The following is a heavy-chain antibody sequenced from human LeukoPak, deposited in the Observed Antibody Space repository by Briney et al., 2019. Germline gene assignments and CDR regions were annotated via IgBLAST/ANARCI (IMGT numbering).Heavy chain of an antibody. CDR1: GFTLSSYG. D-gene: IGHD2-15*01. CDR3: AKGYSINY. J-gene: IGHJ4*02. V-gene: IGHV3-33*03. CDR2: IQQDGSKK. Sequence: HPGRSLRLSCAASGFTLSSYGMRWVRQAPGKGLEWVAIIQQDGSKKYYADSVKGRFTISRDNSKNTLYLQKNSQRAEDPAVYYCAKGYSINYRGQGTLVTVSP.